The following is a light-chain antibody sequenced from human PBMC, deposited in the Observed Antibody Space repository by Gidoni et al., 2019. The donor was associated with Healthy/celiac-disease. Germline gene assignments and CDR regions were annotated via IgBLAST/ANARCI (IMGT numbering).Light chain of an antibody. CDR3: QVWDISSDHVV. Sequence: SYVLTQPPSVSVAPGTTARITCGGNNIGSKSVHWYQQKPGQAPVLVIYYDSDRPSGIPERFSGSNSGNTATLTISRVEAGDEADYYCQVWDISSDHVVFGGGTKLTVL. J-gene: IGLJ2*01. CDR1: NIGSKS. CDR2: YDS. V-gene: IGLV3-21*04.